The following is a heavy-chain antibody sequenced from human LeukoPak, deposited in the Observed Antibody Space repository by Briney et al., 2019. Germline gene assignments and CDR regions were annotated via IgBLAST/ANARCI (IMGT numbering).Heavy chain of an antibody. CDR3: ARVPITIFGVVIIRLHY. CDR1: GYTFTSYG. Sequence: ASVKVSCKASGYTFTSYGISWVRQAPGQGLKWMGWISAYNGNTNYAQKLQGRVTMTTDTSTSTAYMELRSLRSDDTAVYYCARVPITIFGVVIIRLHYWGQGTLVTVYS. V-gene: IGHV1-18*01. D-gene: IGHD3-3*01. J-gene: IGHJ4*02. CDR2: ISAYNGNT.